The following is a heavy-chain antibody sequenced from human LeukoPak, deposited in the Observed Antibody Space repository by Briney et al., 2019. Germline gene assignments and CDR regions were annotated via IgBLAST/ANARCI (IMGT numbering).Heavy chain of an antibody. Sequence: SGGSLRLSCAASGFTFSNAWMSWVRQAPGKGLEWVGRIKSKTDGGTTDYAAPVKGGFTISRDDSKNTLYLQMNSLKTEDTAVYYCTAGSGSYYKYYFDYWGQGTLVTVSS. V-gene: IGHV3-15*01. CDR3: TAGSGSYYKYYFDY. CDR2: IKSKTDGGTT. J-gene: IGHJ4*02. CDR1: GFTFSNAW. D-gene: IGHD3-10*01.